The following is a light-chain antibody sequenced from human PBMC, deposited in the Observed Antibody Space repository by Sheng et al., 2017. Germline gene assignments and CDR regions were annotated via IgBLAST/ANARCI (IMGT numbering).Light chain of an antibody. V-gene: IGLV3-1*01. Sequence: SYELTRPPSVSVSPGHTASITCSGDKLGDKYAYWFQQKPGQSPVLVIYEDSKRPSGIPGRFSGSNSGNTATLTISGTQALDEADYYCQAWDSNIAVFGTGTKVTVL. CDR3: QAWDSNIAV. CDR1: KLGDKY. J-gene: IGLJ1*01. CDR2: EDS.